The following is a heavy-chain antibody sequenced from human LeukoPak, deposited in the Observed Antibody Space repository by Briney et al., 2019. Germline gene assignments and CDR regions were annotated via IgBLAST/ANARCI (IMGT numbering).Heavy chain of an antibody. Sequence: SETLSLTCTVSGGSMSNSYWGWIRQPPGKGLEWLGYIYFTGHTSSNPSLKRRVTISVDTSKNQLSLRLTSVTAADTAVYYCAXXXXVSFYSPYAFDLWGQGTMVTVSS. D-gene: IGHD2-15*01. CDR3: AXXXXVSFYSPYAFDL. V-gene: IGHV4-4*09. J-gene: IGHJ3*01. CDR2: IYFTGHT. CDR1: GGSMSNSY.